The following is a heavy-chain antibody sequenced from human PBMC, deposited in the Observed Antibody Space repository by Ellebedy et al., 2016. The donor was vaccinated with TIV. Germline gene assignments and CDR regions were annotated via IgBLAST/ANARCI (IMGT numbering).Heavy chain of an antibody. V-gene: IGHV4-30-2*01. D-gene: IGHD3-10*01. J-gene: IGHJ6*03. CDR2: IYYSGST. CDR1: GGSISSGGYS. Sequence: SETLSLXXAVSGGSISSGGYSWSWIRQPPGKGLEWIGYIYYSGSTYYNPSLKSRITISVDTSKNQFSLKLSSVTAADTAVYYCARGRLFNTIRTSSRVSRRYYYMDVWGKGTTVTVSS. CDR3: ARGRLFNTIRTSSRVSRRYYYMDV.